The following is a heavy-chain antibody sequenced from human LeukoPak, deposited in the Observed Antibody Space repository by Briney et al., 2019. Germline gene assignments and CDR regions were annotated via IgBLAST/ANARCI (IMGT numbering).Heavy chain of an antibody. CDR3: ARDYDFQY. D-gene: IGHD3-16*01. J-gene: IGHJ1*01. CDR2: VSSSSNYI. V-gene: IGHV3-21*01. Sequence: GGSLRLSCAASGFTFSSYSMNWVRQAPGKGLEWVSSVSSSSNYIYYADSVKGRFTISRDNAKNSLYLQMNSLRAEDTAVYYCARDYDFQYWGQGTLVTVSS. CDR1: GFTFSSYS.